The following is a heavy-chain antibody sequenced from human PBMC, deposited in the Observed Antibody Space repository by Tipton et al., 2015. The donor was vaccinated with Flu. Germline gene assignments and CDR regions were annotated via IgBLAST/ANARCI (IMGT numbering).Heavy chain of an antibody. CDR1: GGSISTSY. Sequence: TLSLTCTVSGGSISTSYWSWIRQPAGKGLEWIGNIYYSGSTYYNPSLKSRVTISVDMSKNQFSLKLSSVTAADTAVYYCARDRGVAYFDSSGYYPHAFDIWGQGTMVTVSP. J-gene: IGHJ3*02. CDR2: IYYSGST. CDR3: ARDRGVAYFDSSGYYPHAFDI. D-gene: IGHD3-22*01. V-gene: IGHV4-59*12.